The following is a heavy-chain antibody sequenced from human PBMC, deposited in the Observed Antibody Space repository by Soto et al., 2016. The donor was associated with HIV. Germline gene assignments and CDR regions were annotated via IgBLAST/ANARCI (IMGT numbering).Heavy chain of an antibody. Sequence: QLLESGGVQPGGSLRLSCVASGFIFSNYALSWVRQAPGKGLEWVSSISGSGAHTYYADSVKGRVTISRDNSKNTVFLQMDSLTVEDTAVYYCARTSSQQLLVGDYFDYWGQGTLATVSS. D-gene: IGHD6-19*01. J-gene: IGHJ4*02. CDR1: GFIFSNYA. CDR2: ISGSGAHT. V-gene: IGHV3-23*01. CDR3: ARTSSQQLLVGDYFDY.